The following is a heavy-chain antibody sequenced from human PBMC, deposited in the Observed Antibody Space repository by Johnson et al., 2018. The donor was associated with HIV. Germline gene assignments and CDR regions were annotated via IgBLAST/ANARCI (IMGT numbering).Heavy chain of an antibody. CDR1: GFTFGDYA. J-gene: IGHJ3*02. V-gene: IGHV3-15*01. Sequence: MLLVESGGGLVQPGGSLRLSCKSSGFTFGDYAMSWVRQAPGKGLEWVGRIKSKSDGGTSDYAAPVKARFTISRDDSKNTLYLQMNSLKTEDTAVYYCTTDPIAAAGPDAFDIWGQGTVVTVSS. CDR3: TTDPIAAAGPDAFDI. D-gene: IGHD6-13*01. CDR2: IKSKSDGGTS.